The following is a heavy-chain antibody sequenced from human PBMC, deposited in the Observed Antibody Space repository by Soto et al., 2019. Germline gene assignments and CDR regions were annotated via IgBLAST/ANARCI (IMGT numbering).Heavy chain of an antibody. V-gene: IGHV3-48*02. CDR2: ISSSSTI. CDR3: PRGRPYYFDY. CDR1: GFTFSSYS. D-gene: IGHD6-6*01. J-gene: IGHJ4*02. Sequence: GESLKISCAASGFTFSSYSMNWVRQAPGKGLEWVSYISSSSTIYYADSVKGRFTISRGNAKNSLYLQMNSLRDEDTAVYYCPRGRPYYFDYWGQGTLVTVSS.